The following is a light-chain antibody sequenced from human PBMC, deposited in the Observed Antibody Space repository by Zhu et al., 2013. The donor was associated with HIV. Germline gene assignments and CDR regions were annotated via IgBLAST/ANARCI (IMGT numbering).Light chain of an antibody. V-gene: IGKV1-27*01. CDR2: AAS. Sequence: DIQMTQSPSFLSVSLGDRVTITCRASQGISNYVAWYQQKPGKVPKLLIYAASTLQSGVPFRFSGSGSGTDFTLTISSLQPEDVAAYYCQNYHIAPQTFGQGTKVEIK. CDR1: QGISNY. J-gene: IGKJ1*01. CDR3: QNYHIAPQT.